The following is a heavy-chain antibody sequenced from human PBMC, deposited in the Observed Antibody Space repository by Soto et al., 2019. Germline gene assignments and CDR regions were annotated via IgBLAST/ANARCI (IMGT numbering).Heavy chain of an antibody. J-gene: IGHJ5*02. D-gene: IGHD2-15*01. V-gene: IGHV3-74*01. CDR3: AREFCSGGNCYTYYFDP. Sequence: GGSLRLSCAASGLTFNRYWMHWVRHAPGKGLVWVSHINTDGSNTNYADSVKSRFTISRDNAKSTLFLQMNSLRDEDTAVYYCAREFCSGGNCYTYYFDPWGQGIPVTVSS. CDR1: GLTFNRYW. CDR2: INTDGSNT.